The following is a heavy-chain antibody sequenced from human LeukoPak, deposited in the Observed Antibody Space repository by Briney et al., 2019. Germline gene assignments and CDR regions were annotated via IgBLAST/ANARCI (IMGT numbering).Heavy chain of an antibody. CDR1: GFTFSSYE. CDR2: ISSSGSTI. D-gene: IGHD3-9*01. J-gene: IGHJ4*02. CDR3: ARGLRYFDWLSPHFDY. V-gene: IGHV3-48*03. Sequence: GGSLRLSCAASGFTFSSYEMNWVRQAPGKGLEWVSYISSSGSTIYYADSVKGRFTISRDNAKNSLYLQMNSLRAEDTAVYYRARGLRYFDWLSPHFDYWGQGTLVTVSS.